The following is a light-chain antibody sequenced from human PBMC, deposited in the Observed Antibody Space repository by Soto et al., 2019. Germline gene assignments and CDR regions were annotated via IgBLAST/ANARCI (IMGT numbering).Light chain of an antibody. J-gene: IGKJ3*01. CDR1: QDISNY. CDR2: DAS. Sequence: DIQMTQSPSSLSASVGDRVTITCQASQDISNYLNWYQQKPGKAPKRLIYDASNLETGVPSNFSGSGSGTDFTLTISCLQSEDFATYYCQQYYSYPLTFGPGTKVDSK. CDR3: QQYYSYPLT. V-gene: IGKV1-33*01.